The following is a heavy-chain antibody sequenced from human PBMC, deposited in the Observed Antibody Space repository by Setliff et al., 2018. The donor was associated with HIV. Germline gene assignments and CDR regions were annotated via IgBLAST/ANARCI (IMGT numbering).Heavy chain of an antibody. CDR1: GGSISSSSYY. D-gene: IGHD5-18*01. Sequence: SETLSLTCTVSGGSISSSSYYWGWIRQPPGKGLEWIGSIYYSGSTYYNPSLKSRVTISVDTSKNQFSRKLSSVTAADTAVYYCASYRKAERWLQLGGNFDYWGQGTLVAVSS. CDR3: ASYRKAERWLQLGGNFDY. V-gene: IGHV4-39*01. CDR2: IYYSGST. J-gene: IGHJ4*02.